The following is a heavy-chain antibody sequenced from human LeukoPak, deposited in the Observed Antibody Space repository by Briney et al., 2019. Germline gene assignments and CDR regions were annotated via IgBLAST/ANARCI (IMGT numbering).Heavy chain of an antibody. V-gene: IGHV3-30*18. D-gene: IGHD3-10*01. CDR1: GFTFSSYG. CDR2: ISYGGSNK. CDR3: AKDYYRRFYYFDY. Sequence: GGSLRLSCAASGFTFSSYGMHWVRQAPGKGLEWVAVISYGGSNKYYADSVKGRFTISRDNSKNTLYLQMNSLRAEDTAVYYCAKDYYRRFYYFDYWGQGTLVTVSS. J-gene: IGHJ4*02.